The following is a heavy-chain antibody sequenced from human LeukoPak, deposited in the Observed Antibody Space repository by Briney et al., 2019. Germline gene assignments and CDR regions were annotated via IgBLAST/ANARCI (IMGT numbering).Heavy chain of an antibody. D-gene: IGHD6-13*01. CDR2: ITSSGSTI. CDR3: ARPGYSSSWSAFDI. J-gene: IGHJ3*02. CDR1: GFTFSAYD. Sequence: GGSLRLSCAASGFTFSAYDMNWVRQAPGKGLEWVSHITSSGSTIYYADSVKGRFTISRDNSKNSLYLQMNSLRAEDTAVYYCARPGYSSSWSAFDIWGQGTMVTVSS. V-gene: IGHV3-48*03.